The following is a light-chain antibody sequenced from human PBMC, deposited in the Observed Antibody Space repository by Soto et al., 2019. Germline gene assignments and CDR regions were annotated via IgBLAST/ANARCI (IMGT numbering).Light chain of an antibody. V-gene: IGLV2-11*01. CDR2: DVS. CDR1: SSDVGGYNY. Sequence: QSALTQPRSVSGSPGQSVTISCTGTSSDVGGYNYVSWYQQHPGKALKLMIYDVSKRPSGVPDRFSGSKSGNTASLTISGLQAEEEADYYCCSDAGSNSFVFGTGTKVTVL. J-gene: IGLJ1*01. CDR3: CSDAGSNSFV.